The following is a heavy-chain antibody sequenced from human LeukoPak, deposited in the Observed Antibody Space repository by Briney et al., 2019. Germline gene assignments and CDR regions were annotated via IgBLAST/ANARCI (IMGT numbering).Heavy chain of an antibody. Sequence: GGSLRLSCAASGFTFSSYSMNWVRQAPGKGLEWVAVISYDGSNKYYADSVKGRFTISRDNSKNTLYLQMNSLRAEDTAVYYCARESGYYDSSGYYLYYFDYWGQGTLVTVSS. D-gene: IGHD3-22*01. V-gene: IGHV3-30*03. CDR2: ISYDGSNK. CDR3: ARESGYYDSSGYYLYYFDY. CDR1: GFTFSSYS. J-gene: IGHJ4*02.